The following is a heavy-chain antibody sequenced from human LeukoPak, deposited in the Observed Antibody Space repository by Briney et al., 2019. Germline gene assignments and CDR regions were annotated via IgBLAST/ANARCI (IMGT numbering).Heavy chain of an antibody. CDR2: INPSGGST. CDR1: GYTFTSYY. J-gene: IGHJ4*02. D-gene: IGHD3-22*01. CDR3: AREDYDSSGYYYYFDY. V-gene: IGHV1-46*01. Sequence: ASVKVSCKASGYTFTSYYMHWVRQAPRQGLEWMGIINPSGGSTSYAQKFQGRVTMTRDTSTSTVYMELSSLRSEDTAVYYCAREDYDSSGYYYYFDYWGQGTLVTVSS.